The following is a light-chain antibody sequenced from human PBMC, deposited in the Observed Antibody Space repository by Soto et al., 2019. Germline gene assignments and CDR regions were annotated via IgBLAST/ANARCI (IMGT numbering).Light chain of an antibody. V-gene: IGLV1-40*01. J-gene: IGLJ1*01. CDR1: SSNIGAGYD. CDR3: QSYDSSLSGYV. CDR2: GND. Sequence: QSVLTQPPSVSGTPGQRVTIPCTGSSSNIGAGYDVHWYQQVPGTAPKLLLYGNDNRPSGVPDRFSGYKSGTSASLAITGVQAEDEADYYCQSYDSSLSGYVFGPGTKVTVL.